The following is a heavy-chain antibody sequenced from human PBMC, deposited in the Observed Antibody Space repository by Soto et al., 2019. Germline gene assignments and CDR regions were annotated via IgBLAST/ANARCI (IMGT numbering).Heavy chain of an antibody. CDR3: AKDEGSGWYYFDY. CDR2: ISGTSGWT. CDR1: GFTFSSYA. Sequence: EVQLLESGGGLVQPGGSLRLSCAASGFTFSSYAMNWVRQAPGKGLEWVSSISGTSGWTYYADSVEGRFTISRDNSTNTLYLQIDSLRAEDTAVYYCAKDEGSGWYYFDYRGQGTLVSVSS. D-gene: IGHD6-19*01. J-gene: IGHJ4*01. V-gene: IGHV3-23*01.